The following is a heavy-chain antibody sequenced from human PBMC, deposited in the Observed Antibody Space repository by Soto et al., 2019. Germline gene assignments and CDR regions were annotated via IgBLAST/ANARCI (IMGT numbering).Heavy chain of an antibody. CDR1: GFTFDDYA. J-gene: IGHJ4*02. CDR2: ISWNSGSI. Sequence: EVQLVESGGGLVQPGRSLRLSCAASGFTFDDYAMHWVRQAPGKGLEWVSGISWNSGSIGYADSVKGRFTISRDNAKTSVYLHMNSLSAEATAVYYCAKGEGSSGYYSLVDYWGQGTLVTVSS. D-gene: IGHD3-22*01. V-gene: IGHV3-9*01. CDR3: AKGEGSSGYYSLVDY.